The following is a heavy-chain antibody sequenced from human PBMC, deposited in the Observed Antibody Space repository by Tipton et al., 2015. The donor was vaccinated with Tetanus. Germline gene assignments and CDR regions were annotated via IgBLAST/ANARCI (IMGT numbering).Heavy chain of an antibody. Sequence: QLVQSGAEGKKPGASVKVSCKTSGYTFSNYGVSWVRQAPGRGLEWMGWISAYNGKTKYAQKLQGRVTMTTDRSASTAYMDLRRLRPDDTAVYYCARVQEQRIYFYGMDVWGQGTTVTVSS. CDR3: ARVQEQRIYFYGMDV. V-gene: IGHV1-18*01. CDR1: GYTFSNYG. D-gene: IGHD6-25*01. J-gene: IGHJ6*02. CDR2: ISAYNGKT.